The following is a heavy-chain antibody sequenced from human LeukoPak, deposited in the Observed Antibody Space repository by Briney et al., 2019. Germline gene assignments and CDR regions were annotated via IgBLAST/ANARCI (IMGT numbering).Heavy chain of an antibody. D-gene: IGHD3-16*01. Sequence: GGSLRLSCAASGFTFSSYWMHWLRQAPGKGLEWVSAISGSGGSTYYADSVKGRFTISRDNSKKTLYLQMNSLRAEDTAVYYCAKVGVLYYFDYWGQGTLVTVSS. CDR1: GFTFSSYW. V-gene: IGHV3-23*01. CDR2: ISGSGGST. J-gene: IGHJ4*02. CDR3: AKVGVLYYFDY.